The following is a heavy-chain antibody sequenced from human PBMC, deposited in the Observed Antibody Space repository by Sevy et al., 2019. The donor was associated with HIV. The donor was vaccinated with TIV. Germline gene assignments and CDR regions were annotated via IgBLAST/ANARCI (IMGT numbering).Heavy chain of an antibody. V-gene: IGHV4-59*01. CDR3: ARANGSYWVLEAFDI. J-gene: IGHJ3*02. D-gene: IGHD1-26*01. CDR2: IYYSGST. CDR1: GGSISSYY. Sequence: SETLSLTCTVSGGSISSYYWSWIRQPPGKGLEWIGYIYYSGSTNYNPSLKSRVTISVDTSKNQFSLKLSSVTAADTAVYYCARANGSYWVLEAFDIWVQGTMVTVSS.